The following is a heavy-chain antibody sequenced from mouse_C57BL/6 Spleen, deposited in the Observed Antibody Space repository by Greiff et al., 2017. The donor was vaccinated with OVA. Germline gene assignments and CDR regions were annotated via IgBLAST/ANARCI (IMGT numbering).Heavy chain of an antibody. CDR2: ISDGGSYT. V-gene: IGHV5-4*03. CDR1: GFTFSSYA. CDR3: ASLYGYDEGDYFDY. D-gene: IGHD2-2*01. Sequence: EVKLVESGGGLVKPGGSLKLSCAASGFTFSSYAMSWVRQTPEKRLEWVATISDGGSYTYYPDNVKGRFTISRDNAKNNLYLQMSHLKSEDTAMYYCASLYGYDEGDYFDYWGQGTTLTVSS. J-gene: IGHJ2*01.